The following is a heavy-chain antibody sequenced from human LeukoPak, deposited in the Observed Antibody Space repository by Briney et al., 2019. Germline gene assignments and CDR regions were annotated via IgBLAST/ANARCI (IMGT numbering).Heavy chain of an antibody. Sequence: GGSLRLSCAASGFTFSSYAMSWVRQAPGKGLEWVSAIIGSGGSTYYADSVKGRFIITRVNSKNTLYLQMNSLRAEDTAVYYCAKITMIVVVITYDTFFDYWGQGT. CDR2: IIGSGGST. CDR1: GFTFSSYA. V-gene: IGHV3-23*01. CDR3: AKITMIVVVITYDTFFDY. J-gene: IGHJ4*02. D-gene: IGHD3-22*01.